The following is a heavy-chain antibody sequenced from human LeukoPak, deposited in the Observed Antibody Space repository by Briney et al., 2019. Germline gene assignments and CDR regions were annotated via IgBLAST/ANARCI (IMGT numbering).Heavy chain of an antibody. V-gene: IGHV3-23*01. D-gene: IGHD3-3*01. J-gene: IGHJ4*02. CDR3: AKGYYDFWSGANYFDY. CDR2: ISGSGGRT. CDR1: GFTFSSYG. Sequence: GSLRLSCAASGFTFSSYGMHWVRQAPGKGLEWVSAISGSGGRTFYADSVKGRFTISRDNSKNTLYLQMNSLRAEDTAVYYCAKGYYDFWSGANYFDYWGQGTLVTVSS.